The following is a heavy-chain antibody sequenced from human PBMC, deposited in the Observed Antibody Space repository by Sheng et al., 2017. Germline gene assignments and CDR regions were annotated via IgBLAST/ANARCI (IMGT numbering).Heavy chain of an antibody. Sequence: QVQLQESGPGLVKPSETLSLTCAVSGYSISSGYYWGWIRQPPGKGLEWIGSIYHSGSTYYNPSLKSRVTISVDTSKNQFSLKLSSVTAADTAVYYCARVGQQLVLFDPWGQGTLVTVSS. CDR3: ARVGQQLVLFDP. CDR1: GYSISSGYY. J-gene: IGHJ5*02. D-gene: IGHD6-13*01. CDR2: IYHSGST. V-gene: IGHV4-38-2*01.